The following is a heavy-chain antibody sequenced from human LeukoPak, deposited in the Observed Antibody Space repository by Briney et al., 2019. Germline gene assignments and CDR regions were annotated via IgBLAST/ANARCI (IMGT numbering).Heavy chain of an antibody. CDR3: ARGDWNYREGSRTIDY. D-gene: IGHD1-7*01. CDR1: EGTFNSLA. J-gene: IGHJ4*02. Sequence: SVKVSCKASEGTFNSLAISWVRQAPGQGLEWMGRIIPIFGTQNYAQKFQGRVTFTTDESTSTAHMELSSLRSEDTAVYYCARGDWNYREGSRTIDYWGQGTLVTVSS. CDR2: IIPIFGTQ. V-gene: IGHV1-69*05.